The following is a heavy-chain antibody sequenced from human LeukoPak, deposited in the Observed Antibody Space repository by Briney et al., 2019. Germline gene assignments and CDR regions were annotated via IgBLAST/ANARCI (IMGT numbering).Heavy chain of an antibody. CDR2: IYYSGST. D-gene: IGHD7-27*01. J-gene: IGHJ3*02. CDR3: ARGAGDPYDAFDI. Sequence: SETLSLTCTVSGGSISSSSYYWSWIRQPPGKGLEWIGYIYYSGSTNYNPSLKSRVTISVDTSKNQFSLKLSSVTAADTAVYYCARGAGDPYDAFDIWGQGTMVTVSS. V-gene: IGHV4-61*01. CDR1: GGSISSSSYY.